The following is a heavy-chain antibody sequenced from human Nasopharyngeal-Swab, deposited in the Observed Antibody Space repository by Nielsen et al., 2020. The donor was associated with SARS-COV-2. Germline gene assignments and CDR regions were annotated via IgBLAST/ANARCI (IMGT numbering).Heavy chain of an antibody. CDR2: IYYSGST. D-gene: IGHD3-16*01. V-gene: IGHV4-59*01. J-gene: IGHJ6*02. Sequence: WIRQPPGTGLEWIGYIYYSGSTNYNPSLKSRVTISVDTSKNQFSLKLSSVTAADTAVYYCAIGGGGSYYYGMDVWGQGTTVTVSS. CDR3: AIGGGGSYYYGMDV.